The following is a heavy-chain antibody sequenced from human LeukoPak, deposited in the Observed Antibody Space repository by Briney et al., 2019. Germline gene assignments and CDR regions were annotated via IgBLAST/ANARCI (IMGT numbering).Heavy chain of an antibody. CDR1: GYSFTSYW. Sequence: GESLKISCKGSGYSFTSYWIGWVRQMPGKGLEWMGIIYPGDSDTRYSPSFQGQVTISADKSISTAYLQRSSLKASDTAMYYCARQREYYYDSSGLSAAFDIWGQGTMVTVSS. CDR3: ARQREYYYDSSGLSAAFDI. CDR2: IYPGDSDT. V-gene: IGHV5-51*01. D-gene: IGHD3-22*01. J-gene: IGHJ3*02.